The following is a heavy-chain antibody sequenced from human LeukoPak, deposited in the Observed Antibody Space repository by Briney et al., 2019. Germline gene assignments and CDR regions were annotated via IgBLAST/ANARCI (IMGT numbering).Heavy chain of an antibody. D-gene: IGHD5-18*01. CDR2: IKHDGSEK. CDR3: ARDLAYSRLDY. CDR1: GFTFSGYW. V-gene: IGHV3-7*01. Sequence: GGSLRLSCAASGFTFSGYWMSWVRRAPGKGLEWVANIKHDGSEKYYVDSVKGRFTISRDNAKNSLYLQMNSLRAEDTAIYYCARDLAYSRLDYWGQGMLVTVSS. J-gene: IGHJ4*02.